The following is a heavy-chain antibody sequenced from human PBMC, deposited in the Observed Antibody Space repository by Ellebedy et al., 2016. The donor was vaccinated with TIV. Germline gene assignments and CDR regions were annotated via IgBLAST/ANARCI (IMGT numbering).Heavy chain of an antibody. J-gene: IGHJ6*02. CDR3: AKDMSAGSGWGAIDV. V-gene: IGHV3-9*01. Sequence: PGGSLRLSCAASGFTFDDYAMHWVRQAPGKGLEWVSGMSWNSGSIGYADSVKGRFSISRDNAKTSLYLQLNSLRPEDTARYYCAKDMSAGSGWGAIDVWGQGTTVTVSS. D-gene: IGHD3-10*01. CDR2: MSWNSGSI. CDR1: GFTFDDYA.